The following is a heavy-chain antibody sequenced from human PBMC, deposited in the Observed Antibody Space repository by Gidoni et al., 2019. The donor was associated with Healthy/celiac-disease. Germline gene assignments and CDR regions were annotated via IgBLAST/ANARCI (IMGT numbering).Heavy chain of an antibody. J-gene: IGHJ5*02. CDR1: GYSFTSYW. CDR3: ARRVDDDYVWGIFDP. CDR2: IYPGDSDT. D-gene: IGHD3-16*01. V-gene: IGHV5-51*01. Sequence: EVQLVQSGAEVKKPGESLKISCKGSGYSFTSYWIGWVRQMPGKGLDWMGIIYPGDSDTRYSPSFQGQVTIPADKSISTAYLQWSSLKASDTAMYYCARRVDDDYVWGIFDPWGQGTLVTVSS.